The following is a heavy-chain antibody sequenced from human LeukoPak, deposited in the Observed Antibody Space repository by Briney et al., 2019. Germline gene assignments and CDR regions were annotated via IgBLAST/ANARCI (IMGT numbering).Heavy chain of an antibody. D-gene: IGHD3-10*01. CDR1: GGSICGYF. CDR3: ARSRFEELLVAFDI. CDR2: NYASGST. Sequence: SETLSLTCTVPGGSICGYFWSWIRQPAGKGLEWIGRNYASGSTNYKPSLRYRVTMSVDTSKNQFSLRLSSVTAADTAVYYCARSRFEELLVAFDIWGQGTMVIVSS. J-gene: IGHJ3*02. V-gene: IGHV4-4*07.